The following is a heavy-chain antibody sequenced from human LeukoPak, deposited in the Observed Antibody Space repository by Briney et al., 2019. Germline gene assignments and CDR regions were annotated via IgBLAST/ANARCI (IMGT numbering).Heavy chain of an antibody. Sequence: GGSLRLSCAVSGITLSNYGMSWVRQAPGKGLEWVAGLSGSGGGTNYAGSVKGRFTISRDNAKNTLYLQMNSLRAEDTAVYFCAKRGVVIRVILVGFHKEAYYFDYWGQGTLVTVSS. V-gene: IGHV3-23*01. CDR2: LSGSGGGT. CDR3: AKRGVVIRVILVGFHKEAYYFDY. CDR1: GITLSNYG. J-gene: IGHJ4*02. D-gene: IGHD3-10*01.